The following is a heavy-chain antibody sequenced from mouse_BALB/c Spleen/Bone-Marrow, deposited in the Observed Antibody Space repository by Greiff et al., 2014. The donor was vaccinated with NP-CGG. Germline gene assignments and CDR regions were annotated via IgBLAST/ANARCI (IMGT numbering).Heavy chain of an antibody. Sequence: LVKTGASVKISCKASGYSFTGYYMHWVKQSHGKSLEWIGYISCYNGATSYNQKFKGKATFTVDTSSSAAYMQFNSLTSEDSAVYYCARSDDAYPVDYWGQGTSVTVSS. J-gene: IGHJ4*01. CDR1: GYSFTGYY. CDR2: ISCYNGAT. D-gene: IGHD2-3*01. V-gene: IGHV1S34*01. CDR3: ARSDDAYPVDY.